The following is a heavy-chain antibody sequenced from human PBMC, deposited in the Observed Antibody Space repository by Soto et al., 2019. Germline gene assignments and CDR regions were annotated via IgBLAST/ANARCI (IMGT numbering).Heavy chain of an antibody. V-gene: IGHV4-59*01. CDR3: ARLRGARSPNFDY. D-gene: IGHD1-26*01. J-gene: IGHJ4*02. CDR2: IYYSGST. Sequence: QVQLQESGPGLVKPSETLSLTCTVSGGSISSYYWSWIRQPPGKGLEWIGYIYYSGSTNYNPSLKSRVTISVDTSKNQFSLKLSSVTAADTAVYYCARLRGARSPNFDYWGQGTLVTVSS. CDR1: GGSISSYY.